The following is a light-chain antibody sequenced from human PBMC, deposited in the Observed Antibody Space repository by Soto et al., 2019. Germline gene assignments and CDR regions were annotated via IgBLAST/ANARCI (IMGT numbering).Light chain of an antibody. CDR3: QKYDSAPRT. V-gene: IGKV1-27*01. J-gene: IGKJ1*01. CDR2: AAS. Sequence: DVQVTQSSASLSASVGDRVNISCRTSRGIYNYLAWYQQKSGQIPKLLINAASSLQSGVPSRFSGSGSGTDFTLSISSLQPEDVATYYCQKYDSAPRTFGQGTKVDIK. CDR1: RGIYNY.